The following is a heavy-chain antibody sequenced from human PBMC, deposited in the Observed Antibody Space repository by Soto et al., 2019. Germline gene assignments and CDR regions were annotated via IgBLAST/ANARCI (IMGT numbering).Heavy chain of an antibody. CDR3: AKEGGLSGSYYILSSYYFDY. CDR2: ISYDGSNT. Sequence: QVQLVESGGGVVQPGRSLRLSCVASGFTFSSYGMHWVRQAPGKGLEWVAIISYDGSNTYYADSVKGRFTISRDNSKNTLYLQMNSLRAEDTSVYYCAKEGGLSGSYYILSSYYFDYWGQGTLVTVSS. D-gene: IGHD1-26*01. CDR1: GFTFSSYG. J-gene: IGHJ4*02. V-gene: IGHV3-30*18.